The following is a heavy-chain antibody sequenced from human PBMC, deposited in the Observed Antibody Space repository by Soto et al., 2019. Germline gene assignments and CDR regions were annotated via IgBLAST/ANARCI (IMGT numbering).Heavy chain of an antibody. CDR1: GFTFSTYA. CDR3: VKEVVNSGWTYFDY. Sequence: GGSLRLFCAASGFTFSTYAMSWVRQAPGKGLEWVSAISDSGGRTYYVDSVNGRFTNSRDNSKNTLYLQMNSLRAEDTAVYFCVKEVVNSGWTYFDYWGQGTLVTVSS. V-gene: IGHV3-23*01. CDR2: ISDSGGRT. D-gene: IGHD6-19*01. J-gene: IGHJ4*02.